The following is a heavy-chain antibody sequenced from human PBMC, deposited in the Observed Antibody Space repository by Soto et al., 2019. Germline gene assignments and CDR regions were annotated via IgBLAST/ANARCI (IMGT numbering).Heavy chain of an antibody. D-gene: IGHD2-15*01. J-gene: IGHJ4*02. CDR3: ARDSDYCTGGSCYGNFDF. V-gene: IGHV4-31*03. CDR2: ISHSGRT. Sequence: ASETLSLTCTVSGGSISSGTYYWTWVRQRPGEGLEWIGFISHSGRTYYNPSLKSRAAISVDTSENQFSLRLSSVTAADTAVYFCARDSDYCTGGSCYGNFDFWGQGALVNVSS. CDR1: GGSISSGTYY.